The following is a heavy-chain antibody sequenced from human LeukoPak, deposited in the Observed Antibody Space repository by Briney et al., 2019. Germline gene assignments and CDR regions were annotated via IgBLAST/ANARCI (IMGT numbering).Heavy chain of an antibody. CDR3: ARERGDSMALYYYYMDV. V-gene: IGHV3-21*01. J-gene: IGHJ6*03. Sequence: GGSLRLSCAASGFTFSSYSMNWVRQATGKGLEWVSSISSSSSYIYYADSVKGRFTISRDNAKNSLYLQMNSLRAEDTAVYYCARERGDSMALYYYYMDVWGKGTTVTVSS. D-gene: IGHD4/OR15-4a*01. CDR2: ISSSSSYI. CDR1: GFTFSSYS.